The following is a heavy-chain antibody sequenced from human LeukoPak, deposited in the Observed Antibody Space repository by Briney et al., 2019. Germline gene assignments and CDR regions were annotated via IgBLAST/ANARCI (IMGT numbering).Heavy chain of an antibody. V-gene: IGHV4-34*01. CDR3: ARRPTYYYDSSGYPLAYAFDI. D-gene: IGHD3-22*01. CDR2: INHSGST. CDR1: GGSFSGYY. J-gene: IGHJ3*02. Sequence: PSETLSLTCAVYGGSFSGYYWSWIRQPPGKGREWIGEINHSGSTNYNPSLKSRVTISVDTSKNQFPLKLSSVTAADTAVYYCARRPTYYYDSSGYPLAYAFDIWGQGTMVTVSS.